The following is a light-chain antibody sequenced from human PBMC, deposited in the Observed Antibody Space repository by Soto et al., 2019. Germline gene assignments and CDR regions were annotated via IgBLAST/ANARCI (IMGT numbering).Light chain of an antibody. J-gene: IGLJ3*02. V-gene: IGLV2-14*01. Sequence: QSALTQPASVSGSPGQSITISCTGTSSDVGAYKYVSWYQQYPGKAPKLLIFEVSNRPSGVSNRFSGSKSGNMASLTISGLQAEDEADYYCCAFTSAGTWVFGGGTKLTVL. CDR3: CAFTSAGTWV. CDR1: SSDVGAYKY. CDR2: EVS.